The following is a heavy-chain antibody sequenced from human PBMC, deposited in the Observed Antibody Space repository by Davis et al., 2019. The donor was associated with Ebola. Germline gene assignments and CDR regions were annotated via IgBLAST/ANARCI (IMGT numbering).Heavy chain of an antibody. J-gene: IGHJ4*02. D-gene: IGHD6-6*01. CDR1: GFTFRTYG. CDR2: ISYDGSNK. CDR3: AKGGSSSVVGIDY. V-gene: IGHV3-30*18. Sequence: GGSLRLSCAASGFTFRTYGMHWVRQAPGKGLEWVAVISYDGSNKYYADSVKGRFTISRDNSKNTLYLQMNSLRAEDTAVYYCAKGGSSSVVGIDYWGQGTLVTVSS.